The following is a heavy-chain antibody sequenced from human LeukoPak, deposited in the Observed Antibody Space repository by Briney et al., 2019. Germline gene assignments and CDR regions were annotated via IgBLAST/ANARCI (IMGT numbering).Heavy chain of an antibody. CDR1: GGSFSGYY. D-gene: IGHD5-12*01. CDR3: AAAMGDIVATYHDAFDI. CDR2: INHSGST. V-gene: IGHV4-34*01. Sequence: SETLSLTCAVYGGSFSGYYWSWIRQPPGKGLEWIGEINHSGSTNYNPSLKSRVTISVDTSKNQFSLKLSSVTAADTAVYYCAAAMGDIVATYHDAFDIWGQGTVVTVSS. J-gene: IGHJ3*02.